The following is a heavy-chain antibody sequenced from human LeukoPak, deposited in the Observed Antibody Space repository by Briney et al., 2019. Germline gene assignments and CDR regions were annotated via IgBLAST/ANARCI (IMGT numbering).Heavy chain of an antibody. V-gene: IGHV3-53*01. D-gene: IGHD3-22*01. Sequence: PGGSLRLSCAASRCTDSRNYMTWVRQAPAKGRAWVSVIYSGGSTYYADSVKSRFTISRDNSKNTLYFQMNSLRAEDTAVYYCAGTIVGKWAIDYWGQGTLVTVSS. J-gene: IGHJ4*02. CDR2: IYSGGST. CDR1: RCTDSRNY. CDR3: AGTIVGKWAIDY.